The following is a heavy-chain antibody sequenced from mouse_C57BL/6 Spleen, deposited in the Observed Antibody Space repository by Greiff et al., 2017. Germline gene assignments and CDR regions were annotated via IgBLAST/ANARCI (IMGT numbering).Heavy chain of an antibody. Sequence: KLVESGGGLVKPGGSLKLSCAASGFTFSSYAMSWVRQTPEKRLEWVATISAGGSYTYYPDNVKVRFTISRDNAKNNLYLQMSHLKSEDTAMYYCARGDSPYAMDYWGQGTSVTVSS. CDR1: GFTFSSYA. J-gene: IGHJ4*01. D-gene: IGHD2-12*01. CDR3: ARGDSPYAMDY. CDR2: ISAGGSYT. V-gene: IGHV5-4*03.